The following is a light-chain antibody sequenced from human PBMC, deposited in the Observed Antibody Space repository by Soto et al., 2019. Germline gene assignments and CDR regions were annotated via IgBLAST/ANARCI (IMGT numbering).Light chain of an antibody. J-gene: IGLJ2*01. V-gene: IGLV1-40*01. CDR2: GNS. Sequence: QSVLTQPPSVSGAPGQRVTISCTGSSSNIGAGYDLHWYQQLPGTAPKLLIYGNSNRPSGVPDRFSGSKSGTSATLAITGLQAEDEADYYCQTWDSSLSGVVFGGGTKLTVL. CDR3: QTWDSSLSGVV. CDR1: SSNIGAGYD.